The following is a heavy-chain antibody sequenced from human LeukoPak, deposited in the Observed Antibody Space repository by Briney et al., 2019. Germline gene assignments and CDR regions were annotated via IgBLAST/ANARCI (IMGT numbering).Heavy chain of an antibody. CDR1: GFTFSNAW. J-gene: IGHJ4*02. Sequence: GGSPRLSCAASGFTFSNAWMSWVRQAPGKGLEWVGRIKSKTDGGTTDYAAPVKGRFTISRDDSKNTLYLQMNSLKTEDTAVYYCTTNPRYCGGDCSYFDYWGQGTLVTVSS. CDR2: IKSKTDGGTT. V-gene: IGHV3-15*01. CDR3: TTNPRYCGGDCSYFDY. D-gene: IGHD2-21*02.